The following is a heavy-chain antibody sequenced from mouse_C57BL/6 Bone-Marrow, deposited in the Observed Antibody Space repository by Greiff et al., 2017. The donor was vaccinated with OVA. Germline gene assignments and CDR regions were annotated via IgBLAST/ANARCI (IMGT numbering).Heavy chain of an antibody. V-gene: IGHV2-2*01. Sequence: VQLQQSGPGLVQPSQRLSITCTVSGFSLTSYGVHWVRQSPGKGLEWLGVIWSGGSTDYNAAFISRLSISKDNSKSQVFFKMNSLQADDTAIYYCARNYGNLTLSWFAYWGQGTLVTVSA. CDR1: GFSLTSYG. CDR3: ARNYGNLTLSWFAY. CDR2: IWSGGST. J-gene: IGHJ3*01. D-gene: IGHD2-1*01.